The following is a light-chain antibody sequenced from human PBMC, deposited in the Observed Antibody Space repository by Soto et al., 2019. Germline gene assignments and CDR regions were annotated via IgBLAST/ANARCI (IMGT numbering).Light chain of an antibody. Sequence: QSVLTQSPSVSGTPGQSVTISCSGITSNIGRSIVSWYQQFPGAAPKVVIYGNNQRPSGVPVRFSASKSYTSASLAISGLQSEDDAEYYCATRGGRCCVFGTGRKGTVL. V-gene: IGLV1-44*01. CDR2: GNN. J-gene: IGLJ1*01. CDR3: ATRGGRCCV. CDR1: TSNIGRSI.